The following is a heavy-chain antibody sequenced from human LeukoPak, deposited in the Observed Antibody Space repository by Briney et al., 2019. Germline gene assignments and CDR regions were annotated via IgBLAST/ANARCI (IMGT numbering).Heavy chain of an antibody. D-gene: IGHD6-19*01. CDR3: ARDYIAVAGTGGYFDY. V-gene: IGHV3-21*01. CDR1: GFTFSKYN. Sequence: GGSLRLSCAPSGFTFSKYNMNWVRQAPGKGLEWVSSISSSSSYIYYADSVKGRFTISRDNTKNSLSLQMNSLRAEDTAVYYCARDYIAVAGTGGYFDYWGQGTLVTVSS. CDR2: ISSSSSYI. J-gene: IGHJ4*02.